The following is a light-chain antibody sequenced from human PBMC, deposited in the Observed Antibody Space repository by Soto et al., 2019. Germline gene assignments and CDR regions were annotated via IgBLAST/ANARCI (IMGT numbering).Light chain of an antibody. CDR3: QQYSDWPPTYT. V-gene: IGKV3-15*01. CDR2: GAS. J-gene: IGKJ2*01. Sequence: EIVMTQSPATLSVSPGERATLSCRASQRVSTNLAWYQQKPGQAPRLLIYGASTRATGIPGRVSGSGAETEFTLTISNLQSEDFAVYYCQQYSDWPPTYTFGQGTKLEIK. CDR1: QRVSTN.